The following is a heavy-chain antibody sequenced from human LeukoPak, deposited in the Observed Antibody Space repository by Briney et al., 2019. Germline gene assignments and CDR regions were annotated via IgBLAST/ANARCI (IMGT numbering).Heavy chain of an antibody. V-gene: IGHV3-9*01. CDR2: ISWNSGSI. Sequence: GRSLRLSCAASGFTFDDYAMHWVRQAPGKGLEWVSGISWNSGSIGYADSVKGRFTISRDNAKNSLYLQMNSLRAEDTAVYYCARVENYYYMDVWGKGTTVTISS. CDR1: GFTFDDYA. J-gene: IGHJ6*03. CDR3: ARVENYYYMDV.